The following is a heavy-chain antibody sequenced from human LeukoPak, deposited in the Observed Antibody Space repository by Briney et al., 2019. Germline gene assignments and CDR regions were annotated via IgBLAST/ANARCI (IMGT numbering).Heavy chain of an antibody. D-gene: IGHD5-18*01. CDR3: AKEVDTAMVTFDY. CDR2: ISGSGGST. CDR1: GGTFSSYA. J-gene: IGHJ4*02. V-gene: IGHV3-23*01. Sequence: ASVKVSCKASGGTFSSYAMSWVRQAPGKGLEWVSAISGSGGSTYYADSVKGRFTISRDNSKNTLYLQMNSLRAEDTAVYYCAKEVDTAMVTFDYWGQGTLVTVSS.